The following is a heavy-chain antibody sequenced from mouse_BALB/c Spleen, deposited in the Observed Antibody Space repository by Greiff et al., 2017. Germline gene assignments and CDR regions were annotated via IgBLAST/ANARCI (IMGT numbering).Heavy chain of an antibody. CDR1: GFSLTSYG. CDR3: ARDPDYYGSSPHWYFDV. Sequence: VQLQESGPGLVAPSQSLSITCTVSGFSLTSYGVHWVRQPPGKGLEWLGVIWAGGSTNYNSALMSRLSISKDNSKSQVFLKMNSLQTDDTAMYYCARDPDYYGSSPHWYFDVWGAGTTVTVSS. J-gene: IGHJ1*01. V-gene: IGHV2-9*02. D-gene: IGHD1-1*01. CDR2: IWAGGST.